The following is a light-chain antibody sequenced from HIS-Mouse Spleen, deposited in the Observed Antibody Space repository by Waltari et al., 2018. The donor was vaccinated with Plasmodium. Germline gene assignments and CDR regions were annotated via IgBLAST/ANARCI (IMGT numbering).Light chain of an antibody. V-gene: IGKV3-15*01. CDR1: QSVSSN. Sequence: ERVMTQSPATLSVSPGERATRSCRARQSVSSNLAWYQQKPGQAPRLLIYGASTRATGIPARFSGSGSGTEFTLTISSLQSEDFAVYYCQQYNNWSFTFGPGTKVDIK. CDR2: GAS. J-gene: IGKJ3*01. CDR3: QQYNNWSFT.